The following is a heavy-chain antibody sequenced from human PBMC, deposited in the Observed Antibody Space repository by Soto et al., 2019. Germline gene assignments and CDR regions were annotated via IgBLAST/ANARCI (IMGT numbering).Heavy chain of an antibody. V-gene: IGHV3-48*02. Sequence: HPGGSLRLSCAASEFTFTTYHMNWVRQAPGQGLEWIAYISASSDTVNYADSVKGRFTISRVNAKKSLYLQVNSLRDDDTAVYYCAKDVQYIVVVPAAPNLFYWGQGTLVTVSS. CDR1: EFTFTTYH. D-gene: IGHD2-2*01. CDR3: AKDVQYIVVVPAAPNLFY. J-gene: IGHJ4*02. CDR2: ISASSDTV.